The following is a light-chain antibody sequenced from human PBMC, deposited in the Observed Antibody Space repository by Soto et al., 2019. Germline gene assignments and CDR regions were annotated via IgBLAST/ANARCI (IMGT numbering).Light chain of an antibody. CDR1: GSNIGAGFD. J-gene: IGLJ3*02. V-gene: IGLV1-40*01. Sequence: QSVLTQPPSVSGAPWQRVTISCTGSGSNIGAGFDVHWYQQLPGTAPKLLIYGNNNRPSGVPDRFSGSKSGTSASLSITGLQAEDGADYYCQSFDNSLNGFAVFGGGTKVTVL. CDR3: QSFDNSLNGFAV. CDR2: GNN.